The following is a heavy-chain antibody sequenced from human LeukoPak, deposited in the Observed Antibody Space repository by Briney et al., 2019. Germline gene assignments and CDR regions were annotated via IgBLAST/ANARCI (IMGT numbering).Heavy chain of an antibody. V-gene: IGHV3-33*01. CDR1: GFTFSSYG. D-gene: IGHD3-16*02. J-gene: IGHJ4*02. Sequence: GGSLRLSCAASGFTFSSYGMHWVRQAPGKGLEWVALIWYDGSSKHYAGSVRGRFTISRDNSKNTLYLQMNSLRAEDTAVYYCARDFELSHWGQGTLVTVSS. CDR3: ARDFELSH. CDR2: IWYDGSSK.